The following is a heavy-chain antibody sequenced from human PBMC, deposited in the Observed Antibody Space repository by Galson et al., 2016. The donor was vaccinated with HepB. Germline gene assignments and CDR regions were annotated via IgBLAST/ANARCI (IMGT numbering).Heavy chain of an antibody. CDR3: ARSAVLGGSGWPHFDF. CDR2: INVANGDG. D-gene: IGHD6-19*01. V-gene: IGHV1-3*01. J-gene: IGHJ4*02. CDR1: GYTFVNYA. Sequence: SVKVSCKASGYTFVNYALHWVRQAPGQSLEWMGWINVANGDGRYSQKFQDRLTITRDTSATTVSMELGRLTSEDTAVYYCARSAVLGGSGWPHFDFWGQGTLVTVSS.